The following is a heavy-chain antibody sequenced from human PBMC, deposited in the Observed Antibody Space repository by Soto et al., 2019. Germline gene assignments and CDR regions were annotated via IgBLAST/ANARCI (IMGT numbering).Heavy chain of an antibody. CDR3: ARFWSLDP. J-gene: IGHJ5*02. Sequence: GGSLRLSCADSGFTFSNFWMSWVRQAPGMGLQWVASIKEDGSEKYYVDSVKGRFTISRDNAKNSLYLQMNSLRAEDTAVYSCARFWSLDPWGQGTLVTVSS. CDR1: GFTFSNFW. D-gene: IGHD3-3*01. V-gene: IGHV3-7*03. CDR2: IKEDGSEK.